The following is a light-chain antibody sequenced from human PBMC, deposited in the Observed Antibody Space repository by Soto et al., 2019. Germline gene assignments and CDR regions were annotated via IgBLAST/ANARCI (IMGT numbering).Light chain of an antibody. Sequence: VMTQSPATLSVSPGESATLSCRASQSVSSNLAWYQQKPGQAPRLLIYGGSTRATGIPDRFSGSGSGTELTLTISRLQSEDFAVYYCQKYNNWPFTFGQGTRLEIK. CDR3: QKYNNWPFT. V-gene: IGKV3-15*01. J-gene: IGKJ5*01. CDR2: GGS. CDR1: QSVSSN.